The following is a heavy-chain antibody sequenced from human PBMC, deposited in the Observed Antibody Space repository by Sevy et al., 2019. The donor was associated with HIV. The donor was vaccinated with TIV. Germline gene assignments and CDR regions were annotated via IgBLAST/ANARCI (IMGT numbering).Heavy chain of an antibody. J-gene: IGHJ4*02. Sequence: GGSLRLSCAASGFTFSNAWMSWVRQAPGKGLEWVGRIKSKTDGGTTDYTAPVKGRLTISRDDSKNTLYLQMNSLKTEDTAVYYCTTDSIAAAAYYFDSWGQGTLVTVSS. CDR3: TTDSIAAAAYYFDS. CDR1: GFTFSNAW. V-gene: IGHV3-15*01. CDR2: IKSKTDGGTT. D-gene: IGHD6-13*01.